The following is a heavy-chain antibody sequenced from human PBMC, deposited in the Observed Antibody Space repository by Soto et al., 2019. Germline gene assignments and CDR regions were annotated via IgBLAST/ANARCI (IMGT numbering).Heavy chain of an antibody. CDR1: SGSIISGGYY. CDR2: IYYSGST. CDR3: ARVEVVEMATIVDY. Sequence: SETLSLSGTVSSGSIISGGYYWRWIRQHPGKGLEWIGYIYYSGSTYYNPSLKSRVTISVDTSKNQFSLKLSSVTAADTAVYYCARVEVVEMATIVDYWGQGTLVTVPS. D-gene: IGHD5-12*01. V-gene: IGHV4-31*03. J-gene: IGHJ4*02.